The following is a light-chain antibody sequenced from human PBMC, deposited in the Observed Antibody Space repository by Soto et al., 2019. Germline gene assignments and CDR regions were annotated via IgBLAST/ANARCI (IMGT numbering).Light chain of an antibody. Sequence: QSALSQVASVSGSPGQSITISCTGTSTDVGRYNYVSWYQQHPDKAPKLMIYEVTNRPSGVSNRFSGSKSGNTASLTISGLQAEDEADYYCTSYTSSSTAVFGTGTKLTVL. V-gene: IGLV2-14*01. J-gene: IGLJ1*01. CDR2: EVT. CDR3: TSYTSSSTAV. CDR1: STDVGRYNY.